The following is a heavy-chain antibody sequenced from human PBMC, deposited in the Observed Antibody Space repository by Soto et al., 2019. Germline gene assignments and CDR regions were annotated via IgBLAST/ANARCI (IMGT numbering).Heavy chain of an antibody. Sequence: QMQLQESGPGLIKPSGTLSLICTVSGDSISSDYWTWIRQPPGKGLEWLGYIHNSGGTNYSPSLKGRLTMSVDTSKNEFSLKLTSVTAADTAVYYCARGLRGLGGYFDLWGRGTLVTVSS. V-gene: IGHV4-59*01. D-gene: IGHD3-16*01. CDR1: GDSISSDY. J-gene: IGHJ2*01. CDR3: ARGLRGLGGYFDL. CDR2: IHNSGGT.